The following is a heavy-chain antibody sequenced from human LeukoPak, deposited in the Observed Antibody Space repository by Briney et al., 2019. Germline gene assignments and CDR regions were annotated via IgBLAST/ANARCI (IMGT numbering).Heavy chain of an antibody. D-gene: IGHD2-2*02. J-gene: IGHJ5*01. V-gene: IGHV4-59*02. CDR1: GGSVTKYY. CDR3: ARDLFPINWFES. Sequence: PSETLSLTCTVSGGSVTKYYWHWIRQAPGKGLEWIGFIFHTGITNYNPSLKSRVTISVDTSKNQFSLKLTSVTAADTAVYFCARDLFPINWFESWGQGPLVTVSS. CDR2: IFHTGIT.